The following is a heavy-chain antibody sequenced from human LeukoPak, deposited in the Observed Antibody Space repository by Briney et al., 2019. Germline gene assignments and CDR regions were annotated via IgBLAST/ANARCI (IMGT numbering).Heavy chain of an antibody. J-gene: IGHJ4*02. D-gene: IGHD3-10*01. CDR1: GFTFSSYA. Sequence: GGSLRLSCAASGFTFSSYAMHWVRQAPGKGLEWVAVISYDGSNKYYADSVKGRFTISRDNSKNTLYLQMNSLRAEDTAVYYCGRDFSYSPDYWGQGTLVTVSS. CDR2: ISYDGSNK. V-gene: IGHV3-30-3*01. CDR3: GRDFSYSPDY.